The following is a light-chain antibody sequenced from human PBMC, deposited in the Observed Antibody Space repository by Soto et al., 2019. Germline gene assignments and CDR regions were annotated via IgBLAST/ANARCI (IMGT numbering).Light chain of an antibody. J-gene: IGKJ2*01. Sequence: DLVLTQTRLSSPVTLGQPASISCRSSQSLVHIDGNTYFNWLQQRPGQPPRLLIYKISNRFPGVQDRFSGSGAGTDFTLKISRVEAEDVGVYYCMQATQSYTFGQGTRLEIK. CDR3: MQATQSYT. V-gene: IGKV2-24*01. CDR2: KIS. CDR1: QSLVHIDGNTY.